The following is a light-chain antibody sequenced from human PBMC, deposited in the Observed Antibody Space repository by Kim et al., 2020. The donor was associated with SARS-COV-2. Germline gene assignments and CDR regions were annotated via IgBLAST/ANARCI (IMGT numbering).Light chain of an antibody. CDR3: QQCGSSPLT. V-gene: IGKV3-20*01. CDR1: QSISTSY. CDR2: DAS. Sequence: EIVLTQSPGTLSLSPGERATLSCRASQSISTSYLAWYQQKPGQAPRLLIYDASSRATGIPDRFSGSGSGTDFTLTISRLEPEDFALYYCQQCGSSPLTFGGGTKLEI. J-gene: IGKJ4*01.